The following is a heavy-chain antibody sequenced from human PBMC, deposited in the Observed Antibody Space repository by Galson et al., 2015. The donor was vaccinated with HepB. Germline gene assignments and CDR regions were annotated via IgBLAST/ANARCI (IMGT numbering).Heavy chain of an antibody. J-gene: IGHJ4*02. CDR2: ISSSTSYI. CDR3: ARAVITYYDFWSGYPADPYYVDY. D-gene: IGHD3-3*01. CDR1: GFTFSSYS. Sequence: SLRLSCAASGFTFSSYSMNWVRQAPGKGLEWVSSISSSTSYIYYADSVKGRFTISRDNAKNSLYLQMNSLRAEDTAVYYCARAVITYYDFWSGYPADPYYVDYWGQGTLVTVSS. V-gene: IGHV3-21*01.